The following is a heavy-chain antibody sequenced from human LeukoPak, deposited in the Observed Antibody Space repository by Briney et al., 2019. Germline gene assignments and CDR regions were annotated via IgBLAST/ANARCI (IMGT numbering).Heavy chain of an antibody. V-gene: IGHV4-4*09. CDR2: THTSGSP. J-gene: IGHJ5*01. CDR1: GGSMTNYF. Sequence: PSGTLSLTCTVSGGSMTNYFWNWIRQSPGKGLEWIGYTHTSGSPYYSHSLKSRVTMSLDTSKNQFSLMLSSVTAADTAVYFCARATQRYCSGTTCFPYWFDTWGQGTLVTVSS. D-gene: IGHD2-2*01. CDR3: ARATQRYCSGTTCFPYWFDT.